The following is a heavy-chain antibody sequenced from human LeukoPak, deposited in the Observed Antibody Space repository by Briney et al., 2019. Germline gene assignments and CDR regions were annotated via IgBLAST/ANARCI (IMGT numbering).Heavy chain of an antibody. Sequence: PGESLKISCQGSGYSFPNYWIGWVRQMPGKGLEWMGIIYPDDSDTRYSPSFQGQVTISADKSISTAYLQWSSLKASDTAMYYCARLAVGYCSGGSCYGWFDPWGQGTLVTVSS. J-gene: IGHJ5*02. D-gene: IGHD2-15*01. CDR3: ARLAVGYCSGGSCYGWFDP. V-gene: IGHV5-51*01. CDR2: IYPDDSDT. CDR1: GYSFPNYW.